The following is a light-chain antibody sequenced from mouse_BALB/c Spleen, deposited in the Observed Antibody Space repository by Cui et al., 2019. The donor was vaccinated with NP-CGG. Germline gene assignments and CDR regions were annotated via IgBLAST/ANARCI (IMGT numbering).Light chain of an antibody. CDR2: GTN. CDR1: TGSVTTTNY. CDR3: ALWYSNHWV. Sequence: QAVVTQESALTTSPGETVTLTCRSSTGSVTTTNYANWVREKPDHLFTGLIGGTNNRPPGVPARFSGSLIGDKVALTITGAQTEDEAIYFCALWYSNHWVFGGGTKLTVL. V-gene: IGLV1*01. J-gene: IGLJ1*01.